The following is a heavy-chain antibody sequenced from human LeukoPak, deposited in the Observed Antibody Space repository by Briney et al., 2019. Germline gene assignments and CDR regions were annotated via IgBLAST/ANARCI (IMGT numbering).Heavy chain of an antibody. J-gene: IGHJ4*02. V-gene: IGHV4-39*01. CDR2: IYYTGST. Sequence: SETLSLTCTVSGGSISNSDYYWGWIRQPPGKGLEWIGSIYYTGSTYYNPSLKSRVTISVDTSKNQFSLKVSSVTAADTAVYYCARPKSLGRRNSFFDYGGRGTLVTAS. D-gene: IGHD1-14*01. CDR3: ARPKSLGRRNSFFDY. CDR1: GGSISNSDYY.